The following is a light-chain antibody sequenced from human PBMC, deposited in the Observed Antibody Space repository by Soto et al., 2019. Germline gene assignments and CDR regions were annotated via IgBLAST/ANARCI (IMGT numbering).Light chain of an antibody. J-gene: IGKJ1*01. CDR1: QGIGTW. CDR3: QQYKSYSAT. Sequence: DIQMTQSPSSLSASVGDRVTITCRASQGIGTWLAWYQQKPGKAPKLLISEASSLQSGAPSRFSGSASGTEFTLTISGLQPDDFATYYCQQYKSYSATFGQGTKVENK. V-gene: IGKV1-5*01. CDR2: EAS.